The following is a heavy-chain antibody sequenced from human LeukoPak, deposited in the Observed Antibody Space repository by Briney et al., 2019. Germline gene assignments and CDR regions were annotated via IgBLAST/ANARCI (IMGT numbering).Heavy chain of an antibody. J-gene: IGHJ4*02. Sequence: ASVKVSCKASGYTFTSYYMHCVRQPPGQGLEWMGIINPSVGSTSYAQKIQGRVTMTRDTSTSTVYMELSTLRSEDTAVYYCATSWGYCSSTSCYSIAGLFDYWGQGTLVTVSS. CDR2: INPSVGST. D-gene: IGHD2-2*02. V-gene: IGHV1-46*01. CDR3: ATSWGYCSSTSCYSIAGLFDY. CDR1: GYTFTSYY.